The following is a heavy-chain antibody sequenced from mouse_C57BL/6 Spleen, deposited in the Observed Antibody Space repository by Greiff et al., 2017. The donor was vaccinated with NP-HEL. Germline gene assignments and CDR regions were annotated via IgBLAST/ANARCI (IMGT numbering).Heavy chain of an antibody. Sequence: EVKLMESGPGLVKPSQSLSLTCSVTGYSITSGYYWNWIRQFPGNKLEWMGYISYDGSNNYNPSLKNRISITRDTSKNQFFLKLNSVTTEDTATYYCARDYYGTWGQGTLVTVSA. CDR2: ISYDGSN. J-gene: IGHJ3*01. V-gene: IGHV3-6*01. CDR1: GYSITSGYY. CDR3: ARDYYGT. D-gene: IGHD1-1*01.